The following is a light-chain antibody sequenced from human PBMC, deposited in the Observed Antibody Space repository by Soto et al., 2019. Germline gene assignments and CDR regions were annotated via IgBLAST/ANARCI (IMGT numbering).Light chain of an antibody. Sequence: QSALTQPASVSGSPGQSITISCTGTSSDVGGFDFVSWFQRRPGKAPRLIIYEVTNRPSGISGRFSGSKSGNTASLTISGLQAEDEADYFCSSYIKTTTLYVFGSGTKVTVL. CDR3: SSYIKTTTLYV. CDR1: SSDVGGFDF. J-gene: IGLJ1*01. CDR2: EVT. V-gene: IGLV2-14*01.